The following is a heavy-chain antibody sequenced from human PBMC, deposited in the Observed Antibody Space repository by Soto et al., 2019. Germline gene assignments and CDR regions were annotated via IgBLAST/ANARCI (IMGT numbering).Heavy chain of an antibody. Sequence: SVKVSCKASGGTFSSYAISWVRQAPGQGLEWMGGIIPIFGTANYAQKFQGRVTVTADESTSTAYMELSSLRSEDTAVYYCARESIAAPSIAFDIWGQGTMVTVSS. CDR3: ARESIAAPSIAFDI. CDR2: IIPIFGTA. D-gene: IGHD6-6*01. CDR1: GGTFSSYA. J-gene: IGHJ3*02. V-gene: IGHV1-69*13.